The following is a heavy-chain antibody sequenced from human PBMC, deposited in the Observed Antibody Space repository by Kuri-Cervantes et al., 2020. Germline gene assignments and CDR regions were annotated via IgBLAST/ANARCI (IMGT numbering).Heavy chain of an antibody. V-gene: IGHV1-18*01. CDR1: GYTFTSYG. D-gene: IGHD1-20*01. CDR3: ARALAEGGITGNYYYYGMDV. Sequence: PSVKVSCKASGYTFTSYGISWVRQAPGQGLEWMGWISAYNGNTSYAQKLQGGVTMTTDTSTSTAYMERRSLRSEDTAVYYCARALAEGGITGNYYYYGMDVWGQGTTVTVSS. CDR2: ISAYNGNT. J-gene: IGHJ6*02.